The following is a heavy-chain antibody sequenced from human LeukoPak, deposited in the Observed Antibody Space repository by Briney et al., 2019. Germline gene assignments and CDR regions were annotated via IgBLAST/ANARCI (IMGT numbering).Heavy chain of an antibody. Sequence: PSQTQSLTCTVSGGSISSGGYYWSWIRQHPGKGLEWIGYIYYSGSTYYNPSLKSRVTISVDTSKNQFSLKLSSVTAADTAVYYCARRPRSYSSSWIDYWGQGTLVTVSS. CDR3: ARRPRSYSSSWIDY. J-gene: IGHJ4*02. D-gene: IGHD6-13*01. CDR2: IYYSGST. V-gene: IGHV4-31*03. CDR1: GGSISSGGYY.